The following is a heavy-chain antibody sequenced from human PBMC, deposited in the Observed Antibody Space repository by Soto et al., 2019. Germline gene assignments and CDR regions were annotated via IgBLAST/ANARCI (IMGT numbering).Heavy chain of an antibody. D-gene: IGHD2-21*02. CDR2: IYSDGGT. V-gene: IGHV3-66*01. J-gene: IGHJ2*01. CDR3: ARGGGNSGRLWYFDL. CDR1: EFTVSSNY. Sequence: EMQLVESGGGLVQPGGSLRLSCAASEFTVSSNYMSWVRQAPGKGLEWVSVIYSDGGTSYADSVKARFTISRDNSRNTLYLQMNSLRAEDTAVYYCARGGGNSGRLWYFDLLGRGTLVTVSS.